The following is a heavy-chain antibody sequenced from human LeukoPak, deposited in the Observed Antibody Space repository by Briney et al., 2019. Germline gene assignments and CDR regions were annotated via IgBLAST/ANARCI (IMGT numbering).Heavy chain of an antibody. CDR2: ISAYNGNT. V-gene: IGHV1-18*01. CDR3: ARDGCGGDCYSFHDYYGMDV. J-gene: IGHJ6*02. Sequence: ASVKVSCKASGYTFTSYGISWVRQAPGQGLEWMGWISAYNGNTNYAQKLQGRVTMTTDTSTSTAYMELRRLRSDDTAVYYCARDGCGGDCYSFHDYYGMDVWGQGTTVTVSS. D-gene: IGHD2-21*02. CDR1: GYTFTSYG.